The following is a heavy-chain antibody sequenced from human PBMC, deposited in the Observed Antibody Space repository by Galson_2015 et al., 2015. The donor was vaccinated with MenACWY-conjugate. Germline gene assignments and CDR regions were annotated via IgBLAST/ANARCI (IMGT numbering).Heavy chain of an antibody. CDR3: AKDKFGIVAGPVDY. CDR2: ISGSGGST. J-gene: IGHJ4*02. Sequence: SLRLSCAASGFTFSSYAMSWVRQAPGKGLEWVSAISGSGGSTYYADSVKGRFTISRDNSKNTLYLQMNSLRAEDTAVYYCAKDKFGIVAGPVDYWGQGTLFTVSS. V-gene: IGHV3-23*01. D-gene: IGHD3-22*01. CDR1: GFTFSSYA.